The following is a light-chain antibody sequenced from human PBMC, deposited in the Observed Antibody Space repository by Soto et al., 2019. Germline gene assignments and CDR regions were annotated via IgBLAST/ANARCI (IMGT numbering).Light chain of an antibody. CDR2: GNS. Sequence: QSVLTQPPSVSGAPGQRVTISCTGSSCNIGAGYDVHWYQQLPGTAPKLLIYGNSNRPSGVPDRFSGSKSGTSASLAITGLQAEDEADYYCQSYDSSLSGSGVVSGGGTKVTVL. V-gene: IGLV1-40*01. CDR3: QSYDSSLSGSGVV. J-gene: IGLJ2*01. CDR1: SCNIGAGYD.